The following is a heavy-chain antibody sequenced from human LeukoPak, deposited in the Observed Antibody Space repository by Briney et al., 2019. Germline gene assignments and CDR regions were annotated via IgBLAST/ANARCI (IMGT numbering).Heavy chain of an antibody. CDR2: IKGDGSEK. V-gene: IGHV3-7*01. CDR3: ASPAKYSDTWYFDY. CDR1: GFTFSSYW. D-gene: IGHD6-6*01. Sequence: GGSLRLSCAASGFTFSSYWMSWVRQAPGKGLEWVANIKGDGSEKYYVDSVKGRFTISRDNAKNSLYLQMNSLRAEDTAMYYCASPAKYSDTWYFDYWGPGTLVTVSS. J-gene: IGHJ4*02.